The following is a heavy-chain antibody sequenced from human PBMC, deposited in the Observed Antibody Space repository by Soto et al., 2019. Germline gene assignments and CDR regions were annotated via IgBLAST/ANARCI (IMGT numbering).Heavy chain of an antibody. D-gene: IGHD6-19*01. CDR3: ARDSIAVAGT. J-gene: IGHJ4*02. CDR1: GGTFSSYT. Sequence: QVQLVQSGAEVKKPGSSVKVSCKASGGTFSSYTISWVRQAPGQGLEWMGRIIPILGIANYAQKFQGRVXIXXDKSTSTAYMELSSLRSEDTAVYYCARDSIAVAGTWGQGTLVTVSS. V-gene: IGHV1-69*08. CDR2: IIPILGIA.